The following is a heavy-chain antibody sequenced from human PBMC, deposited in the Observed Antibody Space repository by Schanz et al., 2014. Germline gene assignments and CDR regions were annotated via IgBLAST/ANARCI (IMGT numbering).Heavy chain of an antibody. J-gene: IGHJ4*02. CDR3: ARGRVVPAAPEFDY. V-gene: IGHV4-34*01. Sequence: QVQLQQWGAGLLKPSETLSLTCAVYGGSFSGYYWSWIRQPPGKGLEWIGEINHSGSTNYNPSLKSRVTIAVDTSKNQFSLKLSSVTAADTAVYYCARGRVVPAAPEFDYGGQGILVTVSS. D-gene: IGHD2-2*01. CDR2: INHSGST. CDR1: GGSFSGYY.